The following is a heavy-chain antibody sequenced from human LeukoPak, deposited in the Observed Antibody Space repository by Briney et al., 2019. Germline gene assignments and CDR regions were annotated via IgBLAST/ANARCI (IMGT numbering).Heavy chain of an antibody. V-gene: IGHV3-30*02. J-gene: IGHJ1*01. CDR2: RHYNGITE. CDR1: GFPFSSLG. CDR3: ATHGGSGSFYRYFRN. Sequence: GGSQRLSCEASGFPFSSLGTHWVRQTPGKGLEWVAFRHYNGITENYADSVRGRFTISRDNSKNTFYLQMNSLRVEDTAMHYCATHGGSGSFYRYFRNWGQGTLVTVSS. D-gene: IGHD1-26*01.